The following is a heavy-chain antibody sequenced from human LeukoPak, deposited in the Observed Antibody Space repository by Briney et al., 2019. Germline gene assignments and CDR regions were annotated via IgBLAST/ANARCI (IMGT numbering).Heavy chain of an antibody. D-gene: IGHD1-26*01. CDR3: AGGPQYGGSFAF. J-gene: IGHJ4*02. CDR1: GFIFSSYE. Sequence: PGGSLRLSCAAPGFIFSSYELAWVRQAPGTGLEWVAYISNSGSVIKYGDAAKGRFTISRDNSKNSVYLQMNSLGADDTALYYCAGGPQYGGSFAFWGQGALVTVSS. V-gene: IGHV3-48*03. CDR2: ISNSGSVI.